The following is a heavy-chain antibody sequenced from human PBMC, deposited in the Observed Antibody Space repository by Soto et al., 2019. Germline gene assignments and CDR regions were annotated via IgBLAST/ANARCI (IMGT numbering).Heavy chain of an antibody. Sequence: GGSLRLSCAASGFTFSSYEMNWVRQAPGKGLEWVSYISSSGSTIYYADSVKGRFTISRDNAKNSLDLQMNSLRAEDTAFYYCARVLGSSWYAVDIWGQGTMVTVSS. CDR2: ISSSGSTI. CDR3: ARVLGSSWYAVDI. V-gene: IGHV3-48*03. CDR1: GFTFSSYE. J-gene: IGHJ3*02. D-gene: IGHD6-13*01.